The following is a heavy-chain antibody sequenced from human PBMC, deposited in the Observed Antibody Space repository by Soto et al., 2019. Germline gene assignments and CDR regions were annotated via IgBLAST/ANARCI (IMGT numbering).Heavy chain of an antibody. Sequence: QVQLVQSGAVVKKPGSSVTVSCKASGGMFSDYTISWVRQAPGQGLEWMGGIIPIFGGPHYAQKFQGRVTITADKPTSAVYLERRDLKSEDPAVYYWAKKGGGASIDFWRANWFDPWGQGTLVTVSS. CDR2: IIPIFGGP. V-gene: IGHV1-69*06. CDR1: GGMFSDYT. J-gene: IGHJ5*02. CDR3: AKKGGGASIDFWRANWFDP. D-gene: IGHD3-3*01.